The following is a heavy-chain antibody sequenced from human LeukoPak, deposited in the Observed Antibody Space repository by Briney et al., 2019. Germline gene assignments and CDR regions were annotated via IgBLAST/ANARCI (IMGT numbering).Heavy chain of an antibody. V-gene: IGHV3-30*03. Sequence: GGSLRLSCAASGFTFSSYGMHWVRQAPGKGLEWVAVISYDGSNKYYADSVKGRFTISRDNSKNTLYLQMNSLRAEDTAVYYCARDIQSSGWLIDYWGQGTLVTVSS. D-gene: IGHD6-19*01. J-gene: IGHJ4*02. CDR2: ISYDGSNK. CDR3: ARDIQSSGWLIDY. CDR1: GFTFSSYG.